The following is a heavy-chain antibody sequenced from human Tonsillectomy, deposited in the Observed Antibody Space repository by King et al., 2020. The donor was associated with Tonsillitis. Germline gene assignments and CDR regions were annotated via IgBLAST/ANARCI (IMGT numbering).Heavy chain of an antibody. D-gene: IGHD3-16*01. Sequence: VQLVESGGGLVQPGGSLRLSCAASGFTFSNFAMSWVRQAPGKGLEWVSSISLNSGRTNYADSVKGRFTISGDISKSTLFLQMDSVRVEDTAVYYCTRDLGGPFDYWGQGTLVTVSS. J-gene: IGHJ4*02. V-gene: IGHV3-23*04. CDR1: GFTFSNFA. CDR2: ISLNSGRT. CDR3: TRDLGGPFDY.